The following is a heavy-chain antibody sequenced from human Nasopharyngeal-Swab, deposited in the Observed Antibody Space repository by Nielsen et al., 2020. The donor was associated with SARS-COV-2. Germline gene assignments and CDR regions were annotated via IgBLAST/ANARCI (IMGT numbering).Heavy chain of an antibody. V-gene: IGHV4-4*02. Sequence: RQPPGKGLEWIGEIYHSGSTNYNPSLKSRVTISVDKSKNQFSLKLSSVTAADTAVYYCASQIAARFDYWGQGTLVTVSS. J-gene: IGHJ4*02. D-gene: IGHD6-6*01. CDR2: IYHSGST. CDR3: ASQIAARFDY.